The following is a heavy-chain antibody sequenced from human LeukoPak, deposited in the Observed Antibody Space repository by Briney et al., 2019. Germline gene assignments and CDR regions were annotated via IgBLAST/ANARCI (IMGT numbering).Heavy chain of an antibody. CDR2: ISSSSSYI. D-gene: IGHD2-2*01. J-gene: IGHJ5*02. CDR3: ARDSRYCSSTSCYDWFDP. Sequence: GSLRLSCAASGFTFSSYSMNWVRQAPGKGLEWVSSISSSSSYIYYADSVKGRFTISRDNAKNSLYLQMNSLRVEDTAVYYCARDSRYCSSTSCYDWFDPWGQGTLVTVSS. V-gene: IGHV3-21*01. CDR1: GFTFSSYS.